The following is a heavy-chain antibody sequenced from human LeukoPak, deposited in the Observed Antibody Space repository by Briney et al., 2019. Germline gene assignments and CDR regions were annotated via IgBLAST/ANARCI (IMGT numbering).Heavy chain of an antibody. CDR3: ARGGMVRGVPVWFQH. Sequence: SETLSLTCTVSGYSISSGYYWGWIRQPPGKGLEWIESIYHSGSTYYNPSLKSRVTISVDTSKNQFSLKLSSVTAADTAVYYCARGGMVRGVPVWFQHWGQGTLVTVSS. CDR2: IYHSGST. D-gene: IGHD3-10*01. V-gene: IGHV4-38-2*02. CDR1: GYSISSGYY. J-gene: IGHJ1*01.